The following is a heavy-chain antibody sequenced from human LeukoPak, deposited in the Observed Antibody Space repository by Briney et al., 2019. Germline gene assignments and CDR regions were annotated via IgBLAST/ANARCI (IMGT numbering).Heavy chain of an antibody. CDR2: ISYDGSNK. V-gene: IGHV3-30-3*01. J-gene: IGHJ4*02. Sequence: PGRSLRLSCAASGFTFSSYAMHWVRQAPGKGLEWVAVISYDGSNKYYADSVKGRFTISRDNSKNTLYLQMNSLRAEDTAVYYCARSSGYYLNYFDHWGQGTLVTVSS. CDR3: ARSSGYYLNYFDH. D-gene: IGHD3-22*01. CDR1: GFTFSSYA.